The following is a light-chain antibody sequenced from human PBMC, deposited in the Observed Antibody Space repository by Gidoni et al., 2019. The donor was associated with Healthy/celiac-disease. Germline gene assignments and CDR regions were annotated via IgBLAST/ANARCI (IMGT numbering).Light chain of an antibody. CDR3: QQYGSSPFT. V-gene: IGKV3-20*01. CDR1: QSVSSSY. CDR2: GAS. Sequence: VSTQSPGTLSLSQGERANLSSCARQSVSSSYLAWYQQKPGQAPRLLIYGASSRATGIPDRFSGSGSGTDFTLTISRLEPEDFAVYYCQQYGSSPFTFGPGTKVDIK. J-gene: IGKJ3*01.